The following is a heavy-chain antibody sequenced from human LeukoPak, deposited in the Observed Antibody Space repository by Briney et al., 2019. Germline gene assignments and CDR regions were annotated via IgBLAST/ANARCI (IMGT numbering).Heavy chain of an antibody. CDR1: GGSISSYY. CDR2: IYYSGST. Sequence: SETLSLTCTVPGGSISSYYGSWIRQPPGKGLEWIGYIYYSGSTNYNPSLKSRVTISVDTSKNQFSLKLSSVTAADTAVYYCARGNRFDYWGQGTLVTVSS. D-gene: IGHD1-14*01. J-gene: IGHJ4*02. V-gene: IGHV4-59*01. CDR3: ARGNRFDY.